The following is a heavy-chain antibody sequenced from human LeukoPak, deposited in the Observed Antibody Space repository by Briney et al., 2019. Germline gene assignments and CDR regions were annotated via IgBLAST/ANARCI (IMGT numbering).Heavy chain of an antibody. CDR2: INHSGST. D-gene: IGHD3-22*01. J-gene: IGHJ4*02. V-gene: IGHV4-34*01. Sequence: SETLCLTCALSGGSFSGYSLTWIRQSPGKGLEWVWEINHSGSTNYNPSIKSRVTISVDTSKNQFSLKLSSVTAADTAVYYCASGYYDSSGHQAPYYFDYWGQGTLVTVSS. CDR1: GGSFSGYS. CDR3: ASGYYDSSGHQAPYYFDY.